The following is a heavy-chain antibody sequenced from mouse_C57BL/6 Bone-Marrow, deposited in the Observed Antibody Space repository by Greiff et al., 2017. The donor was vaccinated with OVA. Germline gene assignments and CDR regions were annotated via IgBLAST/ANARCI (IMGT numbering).Heavy chain of an antibody. V-gene: IGHV7-3*01. CDR1: GFTFTDYY. Sequence: EVQRVESGGGLVQPGGSLSLSCAASGFTFTDYYMSWVRQPPGKALEWLGFIRNKANGYTTEYSASVKGRFTISRDNSQSILYLQMNALRAEDSATYYCARYPYDYDGDYFDYWGQGTTLTVSS. CDR2: IRNKANGYTT. D-gene: IGHD2-4*01. J-gene: IGHJ2*01. CDR3: ARYPYDYDGDYFDY.